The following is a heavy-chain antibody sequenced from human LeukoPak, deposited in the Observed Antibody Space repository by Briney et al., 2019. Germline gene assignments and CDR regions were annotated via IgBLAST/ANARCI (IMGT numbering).Heavy chain of an antibody. CDR3: AKARWEACCSGFDY. V-gene: IGHV3-30*02. J-gene: IGHJ4*02. Sequence: PGGSLRLSCAASGFTFSSYGMHWVRQAPGKGLEWVAFIRYDGSNKYYADSVKGRFTISRDNSKNTLYLQMNSLRAEDTAVYYCAKARWEACCSGFDYWGQGTLVTVSS. CDR2: IRYDGSNK. D-gene: IGHD2-15*01. CDR1: GFTFSSYG.